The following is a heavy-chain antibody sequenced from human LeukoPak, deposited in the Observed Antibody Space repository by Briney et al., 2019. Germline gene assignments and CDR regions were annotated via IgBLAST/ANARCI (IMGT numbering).Heavy chain of an antibody. CDR2: INPNSGGT. D-gene: IGHD3-22*01. V-gene: IGHV1-2*02. J-gene: IGHJ4*02. Sequence: ASVKVSCKASGYTFTGYYMHWVRQAPGQGLEWMGWINPNSGGTNYAQKFQGRVTMTRNTSISTAYMELSSLRSEDTAVYYCARDLNRFNYYDSSGQGDYWGQGTLVTVSS. CDR1: GYTFTGYY. CDR3: ARDLNRFNYYDSSGQGDY.